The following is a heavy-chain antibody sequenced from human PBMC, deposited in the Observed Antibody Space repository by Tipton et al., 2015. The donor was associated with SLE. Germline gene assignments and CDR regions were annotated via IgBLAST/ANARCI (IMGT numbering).Heavy chain of an antibody. D-gene: IGHD2-21*01. CDR2: IYYSGST. CDR1: GGSFSGYY. Sequence: TLSLTCAVYGGSFSGYYWSWIRQPPGKGLEWIGYIYYSGSTNYNPSLKSRVTISVDTSKNQFSLKLSSVTAADTAVYYCARDLGRVDNVVPIPAGAFDIWGQGTMVTVSS. V-gene: IGHV4-59*01. CDR3: ARDLGRVDNVVPIPAGAFDI. J-gene: IGHJ3*02.